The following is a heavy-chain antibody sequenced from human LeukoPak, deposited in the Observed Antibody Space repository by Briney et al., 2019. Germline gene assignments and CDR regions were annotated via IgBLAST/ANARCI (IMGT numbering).Heavy chain of an antibody. CDR2: INPNSGAT. CDR1: GYTFTGYY. D-gene: IGHD1-26*01. V-gene: IGHV1-2*06. Sequence: GASVKVSCKASGYTFTGYYMHWVRQAPGQGLEWMGRINPNSGATNYAQKFQGRVTMTRDTSISTAYMELSRLRSDDTAVYYCARDLGQATLSDYWGQGTLVTVSS. CDR3: ARDLGQATLSDY. J-gene: IGHJ4*02.